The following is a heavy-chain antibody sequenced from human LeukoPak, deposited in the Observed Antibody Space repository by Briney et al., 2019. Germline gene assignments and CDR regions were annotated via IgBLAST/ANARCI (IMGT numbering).Heavy chain of an antibody. Sequence: GGSLRLSCAASGFTLSSYSMNWVRQAPGRGLEWISFIDSSSRTIFYAESVKGRFTISRDNAKNSLFLQMNSLRAEDTAVYYCARRVPNQVVTDYFDYWGQGTLVTVSS. CDR3: ARRVPNQVVTDYFDY. D-gene: IGHD3-22*01. J-gene: IGHJ4*02. V-gene: IGHV3-48*04. CDR1: GFTLSSYS. CDR2: IDSSSRTI.